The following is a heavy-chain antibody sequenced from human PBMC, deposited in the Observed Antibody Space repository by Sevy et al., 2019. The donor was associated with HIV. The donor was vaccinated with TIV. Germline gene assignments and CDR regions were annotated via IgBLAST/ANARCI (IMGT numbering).Heavy chain of an antibody. V-gene: IGHV5-51*01. CDR3: ATSIAVAGHGSYYYGMDV. CDR2: IYPGDSDT. J-gene: IGHJ6*02. CDR1: GYSFTSYW. Sequence: GESLKISCKGSGYSFTSYWIGWVRQMPGKGLEWMGIIYPGDSDTRYSPSFQGQVTIPADKSISTAYLQWSSLKASDTAMYYCATSIAVAGHGSYYYGMDVWGQGTTVTVSS. D-gene: IGHD6-19*01.